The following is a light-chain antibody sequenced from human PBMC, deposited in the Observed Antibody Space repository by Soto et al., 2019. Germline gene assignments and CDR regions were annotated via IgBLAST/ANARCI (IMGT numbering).Light chain of an antibody. V-gene: IGLV2-23*02. J-gene: IGLJ1*01. CDR1: SSDVVSYNL. CDR2: EVS. CDR3: CSYAGSSTSLYV. Sequence: QSVVTQPASVSGSPGQAVTLSCTGTSSDVVSYNLVSWYQQHPGKAPKLMIYEVSKRPSGVSNRFSGSKSGNAASLTISGLQAEDEADYYCCSYAGSSTSLYVFGTGTKVTVL.